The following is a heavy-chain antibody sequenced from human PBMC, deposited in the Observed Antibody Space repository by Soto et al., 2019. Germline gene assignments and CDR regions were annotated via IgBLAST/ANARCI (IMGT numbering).Heavy chain of an antibody. D-gene: IGHD1-26*01. V-gene: IGHV3-53*01. CDR1: GFTVSSNY. J-gene: IGHJ4*02. CDR3: ARPLSGSYFDY. Sequence: PGGSLRLSCAASGFTVSSNYMSWVRQAPGKGLEWVSVIYSGGSTYYADSVKGRFTISRDNSKNTLYLQMNSLRAEDTAVYYCARPLSGSYFDYWGQGTLVTVSS. CDR2: IYSGGST.